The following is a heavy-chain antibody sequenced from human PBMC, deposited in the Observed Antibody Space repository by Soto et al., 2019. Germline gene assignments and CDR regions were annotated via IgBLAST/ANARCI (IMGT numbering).Heavy chain of an antibody. D-gene: IGHD3-9*01. CDR1: GFTFKDYA. J-gene: IGHJ6*02. Sequence: GGSLRLSCAGSGFTFKDYAMHWVRQAPGKGLEWVAGISWNSVSIGYADSVKGRFTISRDNAKNSLYLQMNSLRAEDTAVYYCARDPLRYFAPDVWGQGTTVTVSS. CDR2: ISWNSVSI. V-gene: IGHV3-9*01. CDR3: ARDPLRYFAPDV.